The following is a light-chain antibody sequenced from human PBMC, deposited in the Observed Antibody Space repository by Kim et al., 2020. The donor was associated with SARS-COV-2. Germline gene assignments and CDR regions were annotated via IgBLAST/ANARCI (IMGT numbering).Light chain of an antibody. CDR1: SLRSYY. Sequence: LGQTVRITCQRDSLRSYYASWYQQTPGQAPVLVIYGKNNRPSGIPDRFSGSSSGNTASLTITGAQAEDEADYYCNSRDSSGNHRGVFGGGTKLTVL. V-gene: IGLV3-19*01. J-gene: IGLJ2*01. CDR3: NSRDSSGNHRGV. CDR2: GKN.